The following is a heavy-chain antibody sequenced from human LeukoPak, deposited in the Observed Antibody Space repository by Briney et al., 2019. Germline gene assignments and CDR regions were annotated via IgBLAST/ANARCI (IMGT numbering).Heavy chain of an antibody. D-gene: IGHD1-26*01. V-gene: IGHV3-74*01. CDR2: INSDGINT. CDR1: GFIISSYG. Sequence: GGSLRLSCAASGFIISSYGMHWVRQAPGKGLEWVSRINSDGINTSYADSVKGRFTISRDNAKNSLYLQMNSLRAEDTAVYYCARDFVDSGSYYWGYYYYYYMDVWGKGTTVTISS. CDR3: ARDFVDSGSYYWGYYYYYYMDV. J-gene: IGHJ6*03.